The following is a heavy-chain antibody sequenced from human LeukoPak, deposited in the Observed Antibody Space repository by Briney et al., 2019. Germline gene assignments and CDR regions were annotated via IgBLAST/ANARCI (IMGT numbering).Heavy chain of an antibody. D-gene: IGHD1-26*01. CDR1: GGSISSGDYY. Sequence: PSQTLSLTCTVSGGSISSGDYYWSWIRQPPGKGLEWIGYIYYSGSTYYNPSLKSRVTISVDTSKNQFSLKLSSVTAADTAVYYCARATNSGSYLMWAFGIWGQGTMVTVSS. J-gene: IGHJ3*02. V-gene: IGHV4-30-4*01. CDR3: ARATNSGSYLMWAFGI. CDR2: IYYSGST.